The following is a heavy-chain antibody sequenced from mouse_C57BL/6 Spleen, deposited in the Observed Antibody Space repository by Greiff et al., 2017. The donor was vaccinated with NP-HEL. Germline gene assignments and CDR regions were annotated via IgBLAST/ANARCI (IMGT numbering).Heavy chain of an antibody. D-gene: IGHD2-4*01. CDR3: ARPSTMITSYYFDY. CDR2: ISSGSSTI. V-gene: IGHV5-17*01. Sequence: VQLKESGGGLVKPGGSLKLSCAASGFTFSDYGMHWVRQAPEKGLEWVAYISSGSSTIYYADTVKGRFTISRDNAKNTLFLQMTSLRSEDTAMYYCARPSTMITSYYFDYWGQGTTLTVSS. J-gene: IGHJ2*01. CDR1: GFTFSDYG.